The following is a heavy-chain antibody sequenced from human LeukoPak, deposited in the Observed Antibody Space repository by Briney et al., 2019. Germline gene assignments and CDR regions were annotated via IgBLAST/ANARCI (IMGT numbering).Heavy chain of an antibody. CDR3: ARSSSYYDGSGYYFGRNLGHFDY. CDR2: INPNSGGT. J-gene: IGHJ4*02. V-gene: IGHV1-2*02. CDR1: GYTFTGYY. D-gene: IGHD3-22*01. Sequence: ASVKVSCKASGYTFTGYYMHWVRQAPGQGLEWMGWINPNSGGTNYAQKFQGRVTMTRDTSISTAYMELSRLRSDDTAVYYCARSSSYYDGSGYYFGRNLGHFDYWGQGTLVTVSS.